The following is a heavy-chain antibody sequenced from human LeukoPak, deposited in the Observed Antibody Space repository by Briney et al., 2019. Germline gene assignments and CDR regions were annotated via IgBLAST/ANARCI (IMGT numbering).Heavy chain of an antibody. D-gene: IGHD3-10*01. CDR2: VYYSGNT. J-gene: IGHJ4*02. V-gene: IGHV4-39*01. Sequence: KTSETLSLTCSVSGDSVTSSSYHWGWIRQPPGEGLEWIGTVYYSGNTYYNPSLKTRLTLSIDASKNRVSLRLSTVTATDSAVYYCARLSGGNPGNFWGQGTLVTVSS. CDR1: GDSVTSSSYH. CDR3: ARLSGGNPGNF.